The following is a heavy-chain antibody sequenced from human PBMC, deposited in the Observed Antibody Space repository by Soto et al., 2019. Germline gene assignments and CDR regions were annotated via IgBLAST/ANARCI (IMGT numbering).Heavy chain of an antibody. CDR2: IIGSEAST. Sequence: EVQLLESGGGLVQPGGSLRLSCAGSGFTFNTYPMNWVRQAPGKGLEWVSVIIGSEASTYYADSVKGRFTISRDTSKNTLFLQMNSLRADDTAVYYCAKGGAFEIWGQGTMVTVSS. CDR1: GFTFNTYP. V-gene: IGHV3-23*01. J-gene: IGHJ3*02. CDR3: AKGGAFEI.